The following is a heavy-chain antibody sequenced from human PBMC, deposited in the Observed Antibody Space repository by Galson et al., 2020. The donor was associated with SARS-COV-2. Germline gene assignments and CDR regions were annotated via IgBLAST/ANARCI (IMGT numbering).Heavy chain of an antibody. D-gene: IGHD3-10*01. CDR2: ISGSGGST. CDR3: AREGVGYYSGSGSYYYFDY. J-gene: IGHJ4*02. V-gene: IGHV3-23*01. Sequence: QAGGSLRLSCAASGFTFSSYAMSWVRQAPGKGLECVSLISGSGGSTYYADSVKGRFTISRDNSKNTLYLQMNSLRAEDTAVYYCAREGVGYYSGSGSYYYFDYWGQGTLVTVSS. CDR1: GFTFSSYA.